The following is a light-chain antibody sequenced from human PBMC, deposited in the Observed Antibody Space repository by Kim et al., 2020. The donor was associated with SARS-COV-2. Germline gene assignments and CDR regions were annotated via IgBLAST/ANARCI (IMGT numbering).Light chain of an antibody. V-gene: IGKV3-15*01. J-gene: IGKJ5*01. CDR2: DAS. CDR1: QSVSSK. CDR3: RQYSDWPPIT. Sequence: EVVMTQSPATLSVSPVERAALSCRASQSVSSKLAWYQQKPGQAPRLLIYDASTRASGIPARFIGSGSGTEFTLTIFRLQSEDFALYYCRQYSDWPPITFGQGTRLEIK.